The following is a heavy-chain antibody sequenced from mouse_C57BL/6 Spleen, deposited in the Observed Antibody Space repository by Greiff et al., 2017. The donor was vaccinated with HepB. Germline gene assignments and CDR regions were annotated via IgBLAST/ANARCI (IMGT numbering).Heavy chain of an antibody. D-gene: IGHD1-1*02. Sequence: VQLQQSGAELVRPGASVTLSCKASGYTFTDYEMHWVKQTPVHGLEWIGAIDPETGGTAYNQKFKGKAILTADKSSSTAYMELRSLTSEDSAVYYCTRCGGSLFDYWGQGTTLTVSS. V-gene: IGHV1-15*01. CDR2: IDPETGGT. CDR1: GYTFTDYE. J-gene: IGHJ2*01. CDR3: TRCGGSLFDY.